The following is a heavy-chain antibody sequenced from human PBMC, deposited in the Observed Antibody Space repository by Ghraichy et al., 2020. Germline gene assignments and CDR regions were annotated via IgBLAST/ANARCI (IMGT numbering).Heavy chain of an antibody. CDR2: IYPGDSDT. D-gene: IGHD6-19*01. CDR1: GYSFTSYW. V-gene: IGHV5-51*01. Sequence: GESLNISCKGSGYSFTSYWIGWVRQMPGKGLEWMGIIYPGDSDTRYSPSFQGQVTISADKSISTAYLQWSSLKASDTAMYYCASPGPGIAVAGDYWYFDLWGRGTLVTVSS. CDR3: ASPGPGIAVAGDYWYFDL. J-gene: IGHJ2*01.